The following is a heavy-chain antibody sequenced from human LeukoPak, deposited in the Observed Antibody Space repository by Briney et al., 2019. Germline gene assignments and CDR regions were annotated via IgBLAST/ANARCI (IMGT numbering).Heavy chain of an antibody. J-gene: IGHJ3*02. V-gene: IGHV3-23*01. CDR1: GFTFSSYW. CDR3: AKGLEYSSSPDAFDI. D-gene: IGHD6-6*01. CDR2: ISGSGGST. Sequence: GGSLRLSCAASGFTFSSYWMSWVRQAPGKGLEWVSAISGSGGSTYYADSVKGRFTISRDNSKNTLYLQMNSLRAEDTAVYYCAKGLEYSSSPDAFDIWGQGTMVTVSS.